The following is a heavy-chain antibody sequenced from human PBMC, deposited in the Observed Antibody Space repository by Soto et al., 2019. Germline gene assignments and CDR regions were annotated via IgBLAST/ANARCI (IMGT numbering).Heavy chain of an antibody. CDR3: ATHSGGLEHHNLVY. J-gene: IGHJ4*01. CDR1: GFSFSDFG. CDR2: ISDDGTEQ. V-gene: IGHV3-30*03. Sequence: QVQLVESGGGVIQPGTSLRLSCAASGFSFSDFGMHWVRQTPGRGLEWVADISDDGTEQNYADSVKDRFTISRDNNKNTLYLQLSSLRVEDTAVYSCATHSGGLEHHNLVYWGHGSLVTVSS. D-gene: IGHD1-1*01.